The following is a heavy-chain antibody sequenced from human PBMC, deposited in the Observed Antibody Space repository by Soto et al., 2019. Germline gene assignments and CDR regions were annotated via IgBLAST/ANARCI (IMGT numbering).Heavy chain of an antibody. J-gene: IGHJ5*02. CDR1: GFTFTSYA. Sequence: VGSLRLSCAASGFTFTSYAMTWVRQAPGKGLEWVSSISGSGGATYYADSVKGRFTISRDDSKNTLYLQLDSLRAEDTALYYCAKAGRPYYDLWSENRFDPWGQGTLVTVSS. V-gene: IGHV3-23*01. D-gene: IGHD3-3*01. CDR3: AKAGRPYYDLWSENRFDP. CDR2: ISGSGGAT.